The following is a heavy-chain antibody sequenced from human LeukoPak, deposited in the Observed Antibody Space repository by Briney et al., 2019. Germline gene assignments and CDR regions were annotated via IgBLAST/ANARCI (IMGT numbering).Heavy chain of an antibody. CDR2: IYTSGST. Sequence: PSETLSLTCTVSGGSISSYYWSWIRQPAGKGLEWIGRIYTSGSTNYNPSLKSRVTMSVDTSNNQFSLKLSSVIAADTAVYYCARGLGAIAVAGWSYYFDYWGQGTLVTVSS. CDR1: GGSISSYY. V-gene: IGHV4-4*07. D-gene: IGHD6-19*01. CDR3: ARGLGAIAVAGWSYYFDY. J-gene: IGHJ4*02.